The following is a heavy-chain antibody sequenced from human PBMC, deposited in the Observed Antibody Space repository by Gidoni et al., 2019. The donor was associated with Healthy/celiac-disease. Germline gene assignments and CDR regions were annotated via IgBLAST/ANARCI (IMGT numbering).Heavy chain of an antibody. D-gene: IGHD3-3*02. J-gene: IGHJ5*02. CDR1: GYTFTSYA. V-gene: IGHV1-3*01. Sequence: QVQLVQSGAEVKKPGASVKVSCKASGYTFTSYAMHWVRQAPGQRLEWLGWINAGNGNTKYSQTFQGRVTITRDTSASTAYMELSSLRSEDTAVYYCARVYYHQLGNWFDPWGQGTLVTVSS. CDR2: INAGNGNT. CDR3: ARVYYHQLGNWFDP.